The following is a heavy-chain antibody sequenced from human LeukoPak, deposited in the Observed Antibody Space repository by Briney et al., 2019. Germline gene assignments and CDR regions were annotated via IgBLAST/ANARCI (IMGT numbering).Heavy chain of an antibody. Sequence: QAGGSLRLSCAASGFTFSSYAMHWVRQAPGKGLEWVAVISYDGSNKYYADSLKGRFTISRDNAKKSVYLQMNSLRAEDTAVYYCARGALDAATPFDSWGQGTLVTVSS. CDR3: ARGALDAATPFDS. J-gene: IGHJ5*01. CDR2: ISYDGSNK. D-gene: IGHD2-15*01. CDR1: GFTFSSYA. V-gene: IGHV3-30*04.